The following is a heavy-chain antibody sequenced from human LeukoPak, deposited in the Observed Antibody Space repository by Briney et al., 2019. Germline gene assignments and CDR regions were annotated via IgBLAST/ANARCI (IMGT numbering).Heavy chain of an antibody. CDR2: VSGSGGST. CDR1: GFTLSSYA. Sequence: GRSLRLSCAASGFTLSSYAMSWARQAPGKGLEWVSAVSGSGGSTYYADPVKGRFTTSSDNSKNTLYLQMYGLRSEGTAVYCCGGRRCHQWWGQGTLVTVSS. J-gene: IGHJ4*02. D-gene: IGHD2-8*01. CDR3: GGRRCHQW. V-gene: IGHV3-23*01.